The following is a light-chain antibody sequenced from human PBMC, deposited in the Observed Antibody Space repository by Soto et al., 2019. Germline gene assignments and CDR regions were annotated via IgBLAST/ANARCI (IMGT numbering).Light chain of an antibody. CDR2: GAS. CDR1: QSVNSN. J-gene: IGKJ1*01. CDR3: QQYNNWLTWT. V-gene: IGKV3-15*01. Sequence: EIVMTQSPATLSVPPGERATLSCRASQSVNSNLDWYQQKPGQGPRLLIYGASTRATGIPARFSGSGSGTEFTLTISSVQSEDFAVYYCQQYNNWLTWTFGQGTKVEVK.